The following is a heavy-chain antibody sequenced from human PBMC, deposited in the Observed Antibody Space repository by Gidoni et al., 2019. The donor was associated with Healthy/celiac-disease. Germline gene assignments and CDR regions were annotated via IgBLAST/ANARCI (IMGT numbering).Heavy chain of an antibody. CDR2: ISSSSSTI. Sequence: EVQLVESGGGLVQPGGSLRLSCAASGFTFSSYSMNWVRQAPGKGLEWVSYISSSSSTIYYADSVKGRFTISRDNAKNSLYLQMNSLRDEDTAVYYCATSPGGSVYYYYYYMDVWGKGTTVTVSS. CDR1: GFTFSSYS. CDR3: ATSPGGSVYYYYYYMDV. D-gene: IGHD3-16*01. V-gene: IGHV3-48*02. J-gene: IGHJ6*03.